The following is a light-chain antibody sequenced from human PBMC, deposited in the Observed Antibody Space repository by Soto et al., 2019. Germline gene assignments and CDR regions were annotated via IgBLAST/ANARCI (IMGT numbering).Light chain of an antibody. Sequence: QSVLTQPPSVSGAPGQRVTISCTGSSSNIGVGYDVHWYQHLPGTAPKLLIYGNSNRPSGVPDRFSGSESGTSASLAITGLQAEDEADYYCQSYDSSLSGSVFGGGTKLTVL. CDR3: QSYDSSLSGSV. J-gene: IGLJ3*02. CDR1: SSNIGVGYD. CDR2: GNS. V-gene: IGLV1-40*01.